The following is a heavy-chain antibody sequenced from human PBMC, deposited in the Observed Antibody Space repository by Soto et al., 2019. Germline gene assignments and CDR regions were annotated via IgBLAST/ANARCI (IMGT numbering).Heavy chain of an antibody. CDR3: ALGRIVGAAFDY. D-gene: IGHD1-26*01. V-gene: IGHV1-8*01. CDR2: MNPNTGNT. CDR1: GYTFTSSD. Sequence: QVQLVQSGAEVKKSGASVKVSCKASGYTFTSSDINWVRQATGQGLEWMGWMNPNTGNTGYTQRFQGRGTMTRNISITTAYMELSILRSDDTAVYDCALGRIVGAAFDYLGQGTLVTVSS. J-gene: IGHJ4*02.